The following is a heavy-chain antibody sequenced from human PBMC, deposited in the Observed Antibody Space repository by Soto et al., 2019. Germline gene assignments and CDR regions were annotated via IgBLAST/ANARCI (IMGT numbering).Heavy chain of an antibody. V-gene: IGHV2-70*04. CDR1: GFSLSTSGMR. Sequence: SGPTLVNPTQTLTLTCTFSGFSLSTSGMRVSWIRQPPGKALEWLARIDWDDDKLYSTSLKTRLTISKDTSKDQVVLTMTNMDPVDTATYYCARSIVAAGNRWFDPWGQGTLVTVSS. CDR2: IDWDDDK. CDR3: ARSIVAAGNRWFDP. J-gene: IGHJ5*02. D-gene: IGHD6-13*01.